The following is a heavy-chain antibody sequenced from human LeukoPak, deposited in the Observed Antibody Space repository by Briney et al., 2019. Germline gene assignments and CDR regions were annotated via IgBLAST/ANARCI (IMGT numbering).Heavy chain of an antibody. J-gene: IGHJ4*02. D-gene: IGHD4-17*01. V-gene: IGHV3-53*01. Sequence: PGGSLRLSCAASGLTVSSDYMSWVRQAPGRGLEWVSVIYTDGRTFYAGSVKGRFTISRDSSKNTVYLQMNSLRVEDTAVYYCARGNYGDDSYYFEYWGRGALVTVSS. CDR2: IYTDGRT. CDR3: ARGNYGDDSYYFEY. CDR1: GLTVSSDY.